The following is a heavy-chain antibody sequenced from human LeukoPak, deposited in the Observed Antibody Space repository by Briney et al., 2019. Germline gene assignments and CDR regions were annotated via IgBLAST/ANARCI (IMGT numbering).Heavy chain of an antibody. J-gene: IGHJ5*02. D-gene: IGHD3-3*01. CDR1: GGSFSAYY. CDR3: ARGRTLNDDFWSGYSHKWFDP. CDR2: VSHSGSI. V-gene: IGHV4-34*01. Sequence: PSQTLSLTCAVQGGSFSAYYWSWLRQPPGKGLEWNGEVSHSGSINYNPSLKSRLTISEDSSKNQVSLNLSSMTDADTAVYYCARGRTLNDDFWSGYSHKWFDPWGQGTLVTVSS.